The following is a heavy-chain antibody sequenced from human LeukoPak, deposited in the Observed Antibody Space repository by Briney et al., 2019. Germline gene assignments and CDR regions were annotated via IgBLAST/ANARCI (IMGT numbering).Heavy chain of an antibody. CDR1: GESSSGYF. J-gene: IGHJ4*02. V-gene: IGHV4-34*01. CDR2: INHGGTT. Sequence: PSETLSLTCGVYGESSSGYFWNWIRQSPEKGLEWIGEINHGGTTDFNPSLKSRVSILVDTSKKQFSLRLTSVTAADTAVYYCATRSLKIAAARCFDNWGQGTPVLVSS. D-gene: IGHD2-21*01. CDR3: ATRSLKIAAARCFDN.